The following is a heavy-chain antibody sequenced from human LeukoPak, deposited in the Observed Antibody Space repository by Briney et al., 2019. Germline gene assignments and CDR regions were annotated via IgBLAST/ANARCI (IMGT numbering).Heavy chain of an antibody. CDR2: ISSSSSLI. V-gene: IGHV3-48*01. D-gene: IGHD6-13*01. Sequence: GGSLRLSCAASGFTFVSYNMNWVRQAPGKGLEWVSYISSSSSLIYYAGSVKGRFTVSRDSAKRSLYLQMNSLRAEDTAVYYCARVAAAGTYYYYYYMDVWGKGTTVTISS. CDR1: GFTFVSYN. CDR3: ARVAAAGTYYYYYYMDV. J-gene: IGHJ6*03.